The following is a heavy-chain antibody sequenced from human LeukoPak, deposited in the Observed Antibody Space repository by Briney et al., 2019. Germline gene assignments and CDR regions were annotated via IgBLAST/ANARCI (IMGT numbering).Heavy chain of an antibody. D-gene: IGHD3-22*01. V-gene: IGHV3-48*03. CDR1: GFTFSSYE. CDR3: AREVRGYYDSSGYYQDYYYYYMDV. J-gene: IGHJ6*03. Sequence: QPGGSLRLSCAASGFTFSSYEMHWVRQAPGKGLEWVSYISSSGSTIYYADSVKGRFTISRDNAKNSLYLQMNSLRAEDTAVYYCAREVRGYYDSSGYYQDYYYYYMDVWGKGTTVTISS. CDR2: ISSSGSTI.